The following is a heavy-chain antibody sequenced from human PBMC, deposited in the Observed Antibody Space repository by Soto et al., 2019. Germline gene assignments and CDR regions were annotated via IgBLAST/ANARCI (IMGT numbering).Heavy chain of an antibody. J-gene: IGHJ4*02. CDR1: GGSISSCY. CDR3: ARQERGSGWYFDY. D-gene: IGHD6-19*01. V-gene: IGHV4-59*08. Sequence: ENLSLTCTVSGGSISSCYWSWIRQPPGKGLEWIGYIYYSGSTNYNPSLKSRVTISVDTSKNQFSLKLSSVTAADTAVYYCARQERGSGWYFDYWGQGTLVTVSS. CDR2: IYYSGST.